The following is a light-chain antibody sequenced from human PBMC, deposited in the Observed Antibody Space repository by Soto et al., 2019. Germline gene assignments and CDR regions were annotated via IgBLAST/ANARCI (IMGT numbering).Light chain of an antibody. CDR2: DVS. J-gene: IGLJ1*01. CDR1: SSDVGGYNY. CDR3: SSYTSSSTV. V-gene: IGLV2-14*01. Sequence: QSVLTQPASVSGSPGQSITISCTGTSSDVGGYNYVSWYQQHPGKAPKLMIYDVSNRPSGVSNRFSGSKSGNTASLTISGHQAEDEADYYCSSYTSSSTVFGTGTKLTVL.